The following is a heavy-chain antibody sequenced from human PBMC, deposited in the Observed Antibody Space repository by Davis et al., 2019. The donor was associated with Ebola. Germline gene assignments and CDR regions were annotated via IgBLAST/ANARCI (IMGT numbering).Heavy chain of an antibody. CDR3: ARWNGNYPIYCLDY. D-gene: IGHD1-7*01. J-gene: IGHJ4*02. CDR2: IRASGGYT. Sequence: PGGSLRLSCTASGFTFSSYTMDWVRQAPGKGLEWVSAIRASGGYTYYADSLKGRFTISKDNSKNTLYLQMNSLRPEDTAVYYCARWNGNYPIYCLDYWGQGTPVTVS. CDR1: GFTFSSYT. V-gene: IGHV3-23*01.